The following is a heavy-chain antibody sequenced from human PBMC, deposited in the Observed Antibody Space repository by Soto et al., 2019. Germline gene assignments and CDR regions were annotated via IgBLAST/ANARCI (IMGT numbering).Heavy chain of an antibody. D-gene: IGHD3-10*01. CDR1: GGSFSGYY. V-gene: IGHV4-34*01. CDR3: ARGRGRVTMVRAPYYMDV. Sequence: SETLSLTCAVYGGSFSGYYWSWIRQPPGKGLEWIGEINHSGSTNYNPSLKSRVTISVDTSKNQFSLKLSSVTAADTAVYYCARGRGRVTMVRAPYYMDVWGKGTTVTVSS. CDR2: INHSGST. J-gene: IGHJ6*03.